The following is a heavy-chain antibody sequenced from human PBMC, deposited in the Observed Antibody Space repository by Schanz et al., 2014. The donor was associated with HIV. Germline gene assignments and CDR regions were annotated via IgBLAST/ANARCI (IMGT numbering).Heavy chain of an antibody. D-gene: IGHD4-4*01. CDR3: ARDGSKTIEY. J-gene: IGHJ4*02. CDR1: GYTFTRYG. CDR2: INGYNGHT. V-gene: IGHV1-18*01. Sequence: QVHLVQSGAEVRDPGASVKVSCRSSGYTFTRYGISWVRQAPGQGLAWMGWINGYNGHTIYAQSFQDKLTMTTDTYTNTAHMELRSLRSDDTAVYYCARDGSKTIEYWGQGTLVTV.